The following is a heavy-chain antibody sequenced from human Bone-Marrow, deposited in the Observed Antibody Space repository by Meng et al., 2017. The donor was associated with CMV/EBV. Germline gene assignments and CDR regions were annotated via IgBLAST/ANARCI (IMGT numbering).Heavy chain of an antibody. J-gene: IGHJ5*02. D-gene: IGHD3-22*01. V-gene: IGHV3-48*03. Sequence: GESLKISCAASGFTFSSYEINWVRQAPGKGLEWVSYISSSGSTIYYADSVKGRFTISRDNAKNSLYLQMNSLRAEDTAVYYCARESYYYDSSGYFRWFDPWGQGTLVTVSS. CDR2: ISSSGSTI. CDR1: GFTFSSYE. CDR3: ARESYYYDSSGYFRWFDP.